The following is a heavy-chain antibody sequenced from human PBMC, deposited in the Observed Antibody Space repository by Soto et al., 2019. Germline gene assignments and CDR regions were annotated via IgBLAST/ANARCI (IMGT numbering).Heavy chain of an antibody. D-gene: IGHD4-17*01. V-gene: IGHV4-39*01. J-gene: IGHJ4*02. CDR3: ARHHLFKGYGDYEALPAPSFDY. CDR2: IYYSGST. Sequence: SETLSLTCTVSGGSISSSSYYWGWIRQPPGKGLEWIGSIYYSGSTYYNPSLKSRVTISVDTSKNQFSLKLSSVTAADTAVYYCARHHLFKGYGDYEALPAPSFDYWGQGTLVTVSS. CDR1: GGSISSSSYY.